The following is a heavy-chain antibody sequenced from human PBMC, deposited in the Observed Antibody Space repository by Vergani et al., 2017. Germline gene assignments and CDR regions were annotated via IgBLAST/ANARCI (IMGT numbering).Heavy chain of an antibody. V-gene: IGHV3-9*01. CDR3: AKDHRGYCSGGSCYPYYFDY. CDR1: GFTFDDYA. D-gene: IGHD2-15*01. J-gene: IGHJ4*02. CDR2: ISWNSGSI. Sequence: EVQLVESGGGLVQPGRSLRLSCAASGFTFDDYAMHWVRQAPGKGLEWVSGISWNSGSIGYADSVKGRFTISRDNDKNSLYLQMNSLRAEDTALYYCAKDHRGYCSGGSCYPYYFDYWGQGTLVIVSS.